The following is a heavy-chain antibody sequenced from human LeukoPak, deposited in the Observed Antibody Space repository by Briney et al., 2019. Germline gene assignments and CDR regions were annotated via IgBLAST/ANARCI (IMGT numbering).Heavy chain of an antibody. Sequence: SETLSLTCTVSGGSISSSSYHWVRIRQPPGKGLEWIGSIYYSGSTYYNPSLKSRVTISVDTSKNQFSLKLSSVTAADTAVYYCARGDCSGSICYSPMDVWGTGTTVTVSS. CDR2: IYYSGST. J-gene: IGHJ6*03. D-gene: IGHD2-21*01. CDR3: ARGDCSGSICYSPMDV. CDR1: GGSISSSSYH. V-gene: IGHV4-39*07.